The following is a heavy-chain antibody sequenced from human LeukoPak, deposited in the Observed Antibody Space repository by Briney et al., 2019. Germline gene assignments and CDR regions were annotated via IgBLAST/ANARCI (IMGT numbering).Heavy chain of an antibody. CDR3: ARGRYLAAAGYFQH. CDR2: MNPNSGNT. Sequence: ASVKVSCKASGYTFTSYDINWVRQATGQGLEWMGWMNPNSGNTGYAQKFQGRVTMSRNTSISTAYMELSSLRSEDTAVYYCARGRYLAAAGYFQHWGQGTLVTVSS. V-gene: IGHV1-8*01. J-gene: IGHJ1*01. CDR1: GYTFTSYD. D-gene: IGHD3-9*01.